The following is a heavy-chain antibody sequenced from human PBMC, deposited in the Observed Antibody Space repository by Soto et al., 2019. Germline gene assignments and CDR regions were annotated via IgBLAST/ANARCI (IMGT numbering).Heavy chain of an antibody. J-gene: IGHJ4*02. CDR1: GGSTSNHY. D-gene: IGHD1-26*01. CDR2: IHYTGST. CDR3: ARGIGSLPSRMDY. Sequence: PSETLSLTCTVSGGSTSNHYWTWIRQPPGRGLEWIGYIHYTGSTDSDPSLKSRVTISLDTSNNQFSLKLRSVTAADTAIYYCARGIGSLPSRMDYWGQGTLVTVSS. V-gene: IGHV4-59*11.